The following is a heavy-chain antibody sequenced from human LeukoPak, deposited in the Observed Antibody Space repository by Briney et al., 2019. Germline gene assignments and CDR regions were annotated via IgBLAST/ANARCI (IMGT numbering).Heavy chain of an antibody. Sequence: GGSLRLSCSASGFTFDYYAMSWVRQVPGKGLEWDSGINWNGGSTGYADSVKGRFTISRDNAKNSLYLQMNSLSADDTAVYYCARAHYYDSSGLDFWGQGTLVTVSS. CDR3: ARAHYYDSSGLDF. J-gene: IGHJ4*02. V-gene: IGHV3-20*04. CDR2: INWNGGST. D-gene: IGHD3-22*01. CDR1: GFTFDYYA.